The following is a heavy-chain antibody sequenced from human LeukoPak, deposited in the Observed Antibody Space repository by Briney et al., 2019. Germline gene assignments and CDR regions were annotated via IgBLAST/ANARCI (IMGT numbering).Heavy chain of an antibody. V-gene: IGHV4-34*01. CDR3: ARGGGEVGATVRVFDY. Sequence: SETLSLTCAVYGGSFSGYYWSWIRQPSGKGLEWIGEINHSGSTNYNPSLKSRVTISVDTSKNQFSLKLSSVTAADTAVYYCARGGGEVGATVRVFDYWGQGTLVTVSS. J-gene: IGHJ4*02. CDR1: GGSFSGYY. D-gene: IGHD1-26*01. CDR2: INHSGST.